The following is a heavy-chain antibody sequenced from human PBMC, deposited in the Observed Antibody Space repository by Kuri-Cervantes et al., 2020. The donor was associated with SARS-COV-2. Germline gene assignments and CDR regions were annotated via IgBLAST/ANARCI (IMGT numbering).Heavy chain of an antibody. V-gene: IGHV3-30*02. Sequence: GESLKISCAASGFTFSSYGMHWVRQAPGKGLEWVAFIRYDGSNKYYADSVKGRFTVSRDNSKNTLYLQMNSLRAEDTAVYYCAKEVVPAATPGAGHFDYWGQGTLVTV. CDR3: AKEVVPAATPGAGHFDY. CDR1: GFTFSSYG. J-gene: IGHJ4*02. D-gene: IGHD2-2*01. CDR2: IRYDGSNK.